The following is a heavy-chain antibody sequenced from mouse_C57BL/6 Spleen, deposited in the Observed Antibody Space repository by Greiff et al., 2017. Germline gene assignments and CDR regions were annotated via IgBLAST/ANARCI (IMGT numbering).Heavy chain of an antibody. CDR3: ARGGLDYYAMDY. J-gene: IGHJ4*01. V-gene: IGHV3-6*01. CDR2: ISYDGSN. Sequence: EVKLVESGPGLVKPSQSLSLTCSVTGYSITSGYYWNWIRQFPGNKLEWMGYISYDGSNNYNPSLKNRISITRDTSKNQFFLTLNSVTTEDTATYYCARGGLDYYAMDYWGQGTSVTVSS. D-gene: IGHD2-13*01. CDR1: GYSITSGYY.